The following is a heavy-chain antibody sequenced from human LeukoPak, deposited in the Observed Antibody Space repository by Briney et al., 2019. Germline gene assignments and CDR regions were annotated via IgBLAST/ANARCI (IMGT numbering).Heavy chain of an antibody. CDR3: ARENWVFDY. CDR2: DYRSGST. CDR1: GYSISSDYH. J-gene: IGHJ4*02. Sequence: SETLSLTCVVSGYSISSDYHWGWIRQPPGEGLEWIGSDYRSGSTYYNPSLKSRVTISVDTSKNQISLKVRSVTAADTAVYYCARENWVFDYWGQGILVTVSS. V-gene: IGHV4-38-2*02. D-gene: IGHD7-27*01.